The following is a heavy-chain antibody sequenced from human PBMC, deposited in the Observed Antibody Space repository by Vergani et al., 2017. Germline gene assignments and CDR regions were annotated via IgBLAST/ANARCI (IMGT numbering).Heavy chain of an antibody. V-gene: IGHV4-4*07. CDR3: ARDRGIVGATTGGMDV. CDR2: LYISGST. Sequence: QVQLQESGPGLVKPSETLSLTCTVSGGSISSYYWSWIRQPAGKGLEWIGRLYISGSTNYNPSLKSRVTMSVDTSKNQFSLKLSSVTAADTAVYYCARDRGIVGATTGGMDVWGQGTTVTVSS. J-gene: IGHJ6*02. CDR1: GGSISSYY. D-gene: IGHD1-26*01.